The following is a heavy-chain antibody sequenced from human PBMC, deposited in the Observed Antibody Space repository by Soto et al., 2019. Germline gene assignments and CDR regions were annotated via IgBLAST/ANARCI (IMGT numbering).Heavy chain of an antibody. J-gene: IGHJ4*02. Sequence: LSLTCAVSGGSISSGGYSWSWIRQPPGKGLEWIGYIYHSGSTYYNPSLKSRVTISVDRSKNQFSLKLSSVTAADTAVYYCARGTTIFYDYWGQGTLVTVSS. CDR3: ARGTTIFYDY. CDR2: IYHSGST. V-gene: IGHV4-30-2*01. D-gene: IGHD1-1*01. CDR1: GGSISSGGYS.